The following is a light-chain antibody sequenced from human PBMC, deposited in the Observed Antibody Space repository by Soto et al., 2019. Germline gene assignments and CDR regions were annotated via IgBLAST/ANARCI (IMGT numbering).Light chain of an antibody. CDR2: GAS. V-gene: IGKV3-20*01. CDR3: QQYGSSQGFT. Sequence: EIVLTQSPDTLSLSPGERATLSCRASQSVSSSYLAWYQQKPGQAPRLLIYGASSRATGIPDRFSGSGSGTDFTLTISRLEPEDFAVYYCQQYGSSQGFTFGPGTKVGVK. J-gene: IGKJ3*01. CDR1: QSVSSSY.